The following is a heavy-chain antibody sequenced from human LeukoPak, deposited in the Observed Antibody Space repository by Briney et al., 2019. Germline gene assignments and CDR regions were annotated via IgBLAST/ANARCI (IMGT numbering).Heavy chain of an antibody. V-gene: IGHV3-74*01. CDR1: GFTFSNYW. CDR3: AKAIRFGLNWFDP. CDR2: INSDASVT. J-gene: IGHJ5*02. D-gene: IGHD3-10*01. Sequence: GGSLRLSCAASGFTFSNYWMHWVRQTPGKGLVWVSRINSDASVTTYADSVKGRFTISRDNAKNTLYLQMNSLRAEDTAVYYCAKAIRFGLNWFDPWGQGTLVTVSS.